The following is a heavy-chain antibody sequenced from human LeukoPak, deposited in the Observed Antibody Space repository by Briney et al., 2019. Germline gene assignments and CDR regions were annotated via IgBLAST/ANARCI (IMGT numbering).Heavy chain of an antibody. CDR1: GGSISSYY. CDR3: ARVDSDYDFWSGSYHFDY. V-gene: IGHV4-4*07. Sequence: PSETLSLTCTVSGGSISSYYWSWIRQPAGKGLEWIGRIYTSGRTTYNPSLKSRVTMSIDTSKNQFSLKLSSVTAADTAVYYSARVDSDYDFWSGSYHFDYWGQGTLVTVSS. D-gene: IGHD3-3*01. CDR2: IYTSGRT. J-gene: IGHJ4*02.